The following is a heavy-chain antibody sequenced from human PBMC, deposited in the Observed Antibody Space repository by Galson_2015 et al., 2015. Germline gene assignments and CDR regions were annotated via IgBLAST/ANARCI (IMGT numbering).Heavy chain of an antibody. CDR2: IYIDGNT. CDR1: GFAVSSNY. V-gene: IGHV3-53*01. D-gene: IGHD6-19*01. Sequence: SLRLSCAASGFAVSSNYMSWVRQAPGEGLEWVSVIYIDGNTFYADSVKGRFTIYRDNSKNTLYLQMNSLSAEDTAVYYCAKNPLYHGSGWLTFDYWGQGTLVTVSS. CDR3: AKNPLYHGSGWLTFDY. J-gene: IGHJ4*02.